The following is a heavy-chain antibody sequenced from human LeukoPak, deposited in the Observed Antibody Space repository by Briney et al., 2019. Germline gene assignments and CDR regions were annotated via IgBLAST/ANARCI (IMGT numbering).Heavy chain of an antibody. V-gene: IGHV3-53*01. D-gene: IGHD1-26*01. J-gene: IGHJ3*01. Sequence: GGSLRLSCAASGFTVSSNFMSWVRQAPGKGLEWVSVIYSGGNTYYADSVKGRFTISRDNYKNTLYLQMNSLRADDTAVYYCARGGRAGWSGTYEDSFDVWGQGTMVTVSS. CDR3: ARGGRAGWSGTYEDSFDV. CDR1: GFTVSSNF. CDR2: IYSGGNT.